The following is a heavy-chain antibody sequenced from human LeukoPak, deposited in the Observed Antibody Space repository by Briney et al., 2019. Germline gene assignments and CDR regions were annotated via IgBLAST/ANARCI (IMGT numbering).Heavy chain of an antibody. V-gene: IGHV1-2*02. Sequence: ASVMVSCKASGYTFTADYMHWVRQAPGQGLEWMGWINPNSGDTEYAQKFQGRVTMTRDTSISTAYMELSRLTSDDTAVFYCARAVVQDILYGMDVWGHGTTVTVSS. CDR1: GYTFTADY. CDR3: ARAVVQDILYGMDV. J-gene: IGHJ6*02. D-gene: IGHD1-1*01. CDR2: INPNSGDT.